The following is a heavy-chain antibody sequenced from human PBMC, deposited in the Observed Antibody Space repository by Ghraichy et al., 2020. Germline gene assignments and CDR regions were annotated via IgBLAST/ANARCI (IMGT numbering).Heavy chain of an antibody. D-gene: IGHD6-19*01. CDR3: QPYLSSGWHPLSY. CDR2: IRSKAYSGTT. Sequence: GGSLRLSCTASGFTFSDYVMSWIRQAPGKGLEWVGFIRSKAYSGTTDYAASVQGRFTISRDDSKSIAYLQMNSLKTEDTAVYYCQPYLSSGWHPLSYWGQGTLVTVSS. J-gene: IGHJ4*02. V-gene: IGHV3-49*03. CDR1: GFTFSDYV.